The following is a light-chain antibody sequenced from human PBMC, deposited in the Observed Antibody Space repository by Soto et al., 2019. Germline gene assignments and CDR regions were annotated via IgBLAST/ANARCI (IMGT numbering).Light chain of an antibody. CDR3: AAWDDTLNGLV. Sequence: QLVLTQPPSASGTPGQRSSISCSGRTSNIGSNIVAWYQHLPGTAPKLLIYNNNQRPSGVPDRFFGSKSGSSASLAISGLQPDDESHYYCAAWDDTLNGLVFGGGTKVTVL. V-gene: IGLV1-44*01. CDR1: TSNIGSNI. CDR2: NNN. J-gene: IGLJ3*02.